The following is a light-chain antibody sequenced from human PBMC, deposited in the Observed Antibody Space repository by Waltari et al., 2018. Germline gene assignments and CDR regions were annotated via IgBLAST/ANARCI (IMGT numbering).Light chain of an antibody. Sequence: QSALTQPPSVSGSPGQSVTISCPGTSSDVGTSNRVSWYQQSPGTAPKLRIYEVTNRPSGVPDRFSGSKSGNTASLTISGLQAGDEADYYCCSFTTNTTYLFGTGTRVTVL. J-gene: IGLJ1*01. CDR1: SSDVGTSNR. V-gene: IGLV2-18*02. CDR3: CSFTTNTTYL. CDR2: EVT.